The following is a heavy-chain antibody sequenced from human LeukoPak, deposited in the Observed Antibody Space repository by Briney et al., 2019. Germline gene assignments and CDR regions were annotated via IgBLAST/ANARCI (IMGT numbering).Heavy chain of an antibody. D-gene: IGHD6-25*01. Sequence: SETLSLTCAVYGGSFSGYYWSWIRQPPGKGLEWIGEINHSGSTYYNPSLKSRVTISVDTSKNQFSLKLSSVTAADTAVYYCARGWQRAFDYWGQGTLVTVSS. J-gene: IGHJ4*02. V-gene: IGHV4-34*01. CDR3: ARGWQRAFDY. CDR1: GGSFSGYY. CDR2: INHSGST.